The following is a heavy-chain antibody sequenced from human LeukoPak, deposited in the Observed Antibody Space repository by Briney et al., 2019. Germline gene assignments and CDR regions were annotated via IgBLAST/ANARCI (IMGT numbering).Heavy chain of an antibody. CDR3: ARDNAYGDSGWGGFQH. Sequence: ASVKVSCKASGYTFTSYGITWVRQAPGQGLEWMGWISAYNGNTNYAQKLQGRVTMTTDTSTSTAYMELRSLRSDDTAVYYCARDNAYGDSGWGGFQHWGQGTLVTVSS. CDR1: GYTFTSYG. CDR2: ISAYNGNT. D-gene: IGHD4-17*01. V-gene: IGHV1-18*01. J-gene: IGHJ1*01.